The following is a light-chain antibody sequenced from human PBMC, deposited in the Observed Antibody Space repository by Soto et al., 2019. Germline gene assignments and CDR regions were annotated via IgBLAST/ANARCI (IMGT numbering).Light chain of an antibody. V-gene: IGLV1-40*01. CDR3: QPYDTSLSAWL. Sequence: QSVLTQPPSVSGAPGQGVTISCTGSSSNIGSNYDVHWYQQLPGTAPKLLIYANTNRPSGVPDRFSGSRSGTSGSLAITGLPADEEVDYSSQPYDTSLSAWLFGGGTKPTVL. CDR1: SSNIGSNYD. J-gene: IGLJ3*02. CDR2: ANT.